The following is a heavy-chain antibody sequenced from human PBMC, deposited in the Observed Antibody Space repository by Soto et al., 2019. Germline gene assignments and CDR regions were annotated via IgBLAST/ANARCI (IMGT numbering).Heavy chain of an antibody. CDR3: ARDDSGFSGSHYIDYFNY. D-gene: IGHD1-26*01. V-gene: IGHV1-18*01. CDR1: GYTFTSYA. Sequence: GASVKVSGKAPGYTFTSYAISWVRQAPGQGLEWMGWITADNGNTYYADHFQGRVTLTRDTSAGPVYMQLSSLTSEDTAVYYCARDDSGFSGSHYIDYFNYWGQGALVTVSS. J-gene: IGHJ4*02. CDR2: ITADNGNT.